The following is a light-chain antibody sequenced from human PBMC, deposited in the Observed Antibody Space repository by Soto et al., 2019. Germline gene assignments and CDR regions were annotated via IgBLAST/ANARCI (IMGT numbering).Light chain of an antibody. Sequence: DIQMTQSPSSLSASVGDRVTITCRASQSISSYLNWYQQKPGKAPKLPIYAASSLQSGVPSRFSGSGSGTDFTLTISSLQPEDFATYYWQQSYITPLTFGGGTKVEIK. CDR1: QSISSY. CDR3: QQSYITPLT. V-gene: IGKV1-39*01. J-gene: IGKJ4*01. CDR2: AAS.